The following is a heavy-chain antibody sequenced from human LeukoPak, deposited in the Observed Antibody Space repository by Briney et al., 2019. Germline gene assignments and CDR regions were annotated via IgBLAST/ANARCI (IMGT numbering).Heavy chain of an antibody. V-gene: IGHV4-61*01. CDR1: GGSISTISYY. CDR2: IYYSGST. J-gene: IGHJ5*02. CDR3: ARSYPRDTAMVTVGWFDP. Sequence: SETLSLTCIVSGGSISTISYYWSWIRQPPGKGLEWIGYIYYSGSTNYNPSLKSRVTISVDTSKNQFSLKLSSVTAADTAVYYCARSYPRDTAMVTVGWFDPWGQGTLVTVSS. D-gene: IGHD5-18*01.